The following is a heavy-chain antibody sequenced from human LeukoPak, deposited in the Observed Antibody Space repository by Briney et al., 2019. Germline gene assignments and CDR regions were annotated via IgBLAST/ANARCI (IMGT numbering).Heavy chain of an antibody. Sequence: GASVKVSCKASGYTFTGYYMHWVRQAPGQGVEWMGWINPNSGGTNYAQKFQGRVTMTRDTSISTAYMELSRLRSDDTAVYYCAAHRHSGSFLFDYWGQGTLVTVSS. CDR1: GYTFTGYY. V-gene: IGHV1-2*02. CDR3: AAHRHSGSFLFDY. J-gene: IGHJ4*02. CDR2: INPNSGGT. D-gene: IGHD1-26*01.